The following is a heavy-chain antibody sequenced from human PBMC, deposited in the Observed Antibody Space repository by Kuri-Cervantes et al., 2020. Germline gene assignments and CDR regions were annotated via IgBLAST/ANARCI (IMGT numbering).Heavy chain of an antibody. Sequence: SETLSLTCTVSGGSISSSSYYWGWIRQPPGKGLEWIGSIYYSGSTYYNPSLKSRVIISVDTSKNQFSLKLSSVTPEDTAVYYCAQARYSSSWHYYYYYMDVWGKGTTVTVSS. J-gene: IGHJ6*03. V-gene: IGHV4-39*07. CDR2: IYYSGST. CDR1: GGSISSSSYY. D-gene: IGHD6-13*01. CDR3: AQARYSSSWHYYYYYMDV.